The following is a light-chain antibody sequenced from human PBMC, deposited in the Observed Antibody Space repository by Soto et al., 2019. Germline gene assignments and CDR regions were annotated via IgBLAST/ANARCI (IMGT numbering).Light chain of an antibody. V-gene: IGKV1-12*01. Sequence: DIQMTQSPSSVSASVGDRVTITCRASQDIDSWLAWYQQKPGKAPKLLIYAAFSLQSGVPSRFGGSGSGTDFTFTISSLQPEDFASYYCQQGSSFPWTFGQGTKVDIK. CDR1: QDIDSW. CDR3: QQGSSFPWT. J-gene: IGKJ1*01. CDR2: AAF.